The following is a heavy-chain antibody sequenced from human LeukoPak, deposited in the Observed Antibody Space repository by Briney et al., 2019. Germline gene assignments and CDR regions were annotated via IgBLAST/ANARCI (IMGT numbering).Heavy chain of an antibody. Sequence: GGSLRLSCLTSGFTFSSYWRTWVRQAPGKGLEWVANINQDGHEKNYVDSVKGRFTMSRDNPKNSVYLQMNSLRAEDTAVYFCVRDMDVWAQGTTVTVSS. CDR2: INQDGHEK. J-gene: IGHJ6*02. V-gene: IGHV3-7*05. CDR1: GFTFSSYW. CDR3: VRDMDV.